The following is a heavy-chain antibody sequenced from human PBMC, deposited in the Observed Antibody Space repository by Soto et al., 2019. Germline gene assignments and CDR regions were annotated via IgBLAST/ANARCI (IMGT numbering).Heavy chain of an antibody. Sequence: PSETLSLTCAVYGGSFSGYYWTWIRQPPGTGLEWIGEINHSGSTNYNPSLKSRVTISVDTSKNQFSLKLTSVTAADTAVYYCARHRPQGDGIKKGFDYWGQGTLVTVSS. D-gene: IGHD3-16*01. J-gene: IGHJ4*02. CDR3: ARHRPQGDGIKKGFDY. CDR2: INHSGST. CDR1: GGSFSGYY. V-gene: IGHV4-34*01.